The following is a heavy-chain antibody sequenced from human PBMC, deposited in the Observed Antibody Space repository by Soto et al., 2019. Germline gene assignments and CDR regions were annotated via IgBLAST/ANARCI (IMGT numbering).Heavy chain of an antibody. J-gene: IGHJ4*02. CDR3: FYYYYDSSGYSLYYFDY. D-gene: IGHD3-22*01. Sequence: QVQLVQSGAEVKKPGSSVKVSCKASGGTFSSYAISWVRQAPGQGLEWMGGIIPIFGTANYAQKFQGRVKITADKSTSTAYMELSSLRSEDTAVYYCFYYYYDSSGYSLYYFDYWGQGTLVTVSS. CDR2: IIPIFGTA. CDR1: GGTFSSYA. V-gene: IGHV1-69*06.